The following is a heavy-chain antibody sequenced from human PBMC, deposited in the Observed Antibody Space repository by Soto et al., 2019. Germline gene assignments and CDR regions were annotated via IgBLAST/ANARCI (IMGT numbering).Heavy chain of an antibody. V-gene: IGHV3-23*01. Sequence: DVHLLESGGGLVQPGGSLRLSCAASGFMFSAYAMHWVRQAPGQGLEWVSSMSGTSADTYYADSVKGRFTVSRDSSKDTLYLQLNSLRAEDTALYFWAREDGGGPFDYWGQGPLVIVSS. D-gene: IGHD2-15*01. CDR1: GFMFSAYA. CDR2: MSGTSADT. CDR3: AREDGGGPFDY. J-gene: IGHJ4*02.